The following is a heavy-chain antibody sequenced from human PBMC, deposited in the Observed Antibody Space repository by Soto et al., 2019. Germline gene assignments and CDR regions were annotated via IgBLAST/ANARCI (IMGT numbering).Heavy chain of an antibody. J-gene: IGHJ4*02. V-gene: IGHV4-61*01. Sequence: SETLSLTCTVSGGSVSTDSNFWSCIRQPPGKGLEWIGYIYYSGPTRYNPSLESRVTISIDASKNQVSLNLTSVTAADTAVYYCARGYSLYAHWGRGTLVTVSS. CDR1: GGSVSTDSNF. CDR2: IYYSGPT. CDR3: ARGYSLYAH. D-gene: IGHD4-4*01.